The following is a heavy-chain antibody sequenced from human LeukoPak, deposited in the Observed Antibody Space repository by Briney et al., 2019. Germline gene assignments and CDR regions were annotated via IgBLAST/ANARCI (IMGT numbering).Heavy chain of an antibody. D-gene: IGHD5-18*01. CDR1: GFTFSSYA. CDR3: AKCGYSYGLYYYYYMDV. Sequence: GGSLRLSCAASGFTFSSYAMSWVRQAPGKGLEWVSAISGSGGSAYYADSVKGRFTISRDNSKNTLYLQMNSLRAEDTAVYYCAKCGYSYGLYYYYYMDVWGKGTTVTVSS. J-gene: IGHJ6*03. V-gene: IGHV3-23*01. CDR2: ISGSGGSA.